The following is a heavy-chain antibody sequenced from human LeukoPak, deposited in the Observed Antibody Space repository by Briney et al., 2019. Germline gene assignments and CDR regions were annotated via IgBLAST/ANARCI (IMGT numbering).Heavy chain of an antibody. CDR2: INHSGST. CDR1: GGSFSGYD. V-gene: IGHV4-34*01. Sequence: SETLSLTCAVYGGSFSGYDWSWIRQPPGKGLEWIGEINHSGSTNYNPSLKSRVTMSVDTAKNQVSLRLSSVTAADTAVYYCARDSGTTGEVKFDPWGQGSLVTVSS. CDR3: ARDSGTTGEVKFDP. D-gene: IGHD3-10*01. J-gene: IGHJ5*02.